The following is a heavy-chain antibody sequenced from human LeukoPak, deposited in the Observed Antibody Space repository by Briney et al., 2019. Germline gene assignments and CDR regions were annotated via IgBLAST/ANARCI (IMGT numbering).Heavy chain of an antibody. CDR1: GFTFSSYW. CDR3: AKDHSSSSPYYYYYYGMDV. D-gene: IGHD6-6*01. Sequence: GGSLRLSCAASGFTFSSYWMSWVRQAPGKGLEWVANIKQDGSEKYYVDSVKGRFTISRDNAKNSLYLQMNSLRAEDTAVYYCAKDHSSSSPYYYYYYGMDVWGQGTTVTVSS. J-gene: IGHJ6*02. CDR2: IKQDGSEK. V-gene: IGHV3-7*03.